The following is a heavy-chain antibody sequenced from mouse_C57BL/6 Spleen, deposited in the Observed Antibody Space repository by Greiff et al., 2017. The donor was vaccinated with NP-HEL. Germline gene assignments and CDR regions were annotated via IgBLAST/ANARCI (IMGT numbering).Heavy chain of an antibody. CDR1: GYTFTEYT. CDR2: FYPGSGSI. D-gene: IGHD1-1*01. CDR3: ARNEDRGSSYDY. Sequence: VQLPESGAELVKPGASVKLSCKASGYTFTEYTIHWVKQRSGQGLEWIGWFYPGSGSIKYNEKFKDKATLTADKSSSTVDMELSRLTSEDSAVYFCARNEDRGSSYDYWGQGTTLTVSS. V-gene: IGHV1-62-2*01. J-gene: IGHJ2*01.